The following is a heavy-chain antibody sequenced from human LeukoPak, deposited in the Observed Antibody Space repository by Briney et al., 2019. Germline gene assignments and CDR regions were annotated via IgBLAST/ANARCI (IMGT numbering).Heavy chain of an antibody. CDR2: ISGDGGST. Sequence: PGGSLRLSCAASGITFDDYAMHWVRQAPGKGLDWVSLISGDGGSTYYADSVKGRFTISRGNSKNSLYLQMNSLRTEDTALYYCAKDIDQDHEEHDFWSGYFDYWGQGTLVTVSS. CDR1: GITFDDYA. J-gene: IGHJ4*02. D-gene: IGHD3-3*01. V-gene: IGHV3-43*02. CDR3: AKDIDQDHEEHDFWSGYFDY.